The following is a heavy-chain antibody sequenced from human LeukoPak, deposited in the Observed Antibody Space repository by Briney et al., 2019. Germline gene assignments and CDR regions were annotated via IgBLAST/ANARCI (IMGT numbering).Heavy chain of an antibody. J-gene: IGHJ4*02. CDR1: GFTFSSYA. D-gene: IGHD1-26*01. V-gene: IGHV3-23*01. CDR3: AKASGSGYGKDYFDY. CDR2: ISANGGDT. Sequence: GGSLRLSCAASGFTFSSYAMSWVRQAPGKGLQWVSLISANGGDTYYADSVKGRFTISTDNSKNTLYLQMNSLRAEDTAVYYCAKASGSGYGKDYFDYWGQGTLVTVSS.